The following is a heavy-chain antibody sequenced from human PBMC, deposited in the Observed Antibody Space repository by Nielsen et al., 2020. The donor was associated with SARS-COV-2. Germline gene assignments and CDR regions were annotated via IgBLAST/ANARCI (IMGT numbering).Heavy chain of an antibody. CDR3: ATAFPGPVGGITYYDILY. CDR2: FDPKDGET. Sequence: ASVKVSCKVSGYTLTELSMHWVRQAPGKGLEWMGGFDPKDGETIYAQKFQGRVTMTEDTSTDTAYMELSSLRSEDTAVYYCATAFPGPVGGITYYDILYWGQGTLVTVSS. CDR1: GYTLTELS. J-gene: IGHJ4*02. V-gene: IGHV1-24*01. D-gene: IGHD3-9*01.